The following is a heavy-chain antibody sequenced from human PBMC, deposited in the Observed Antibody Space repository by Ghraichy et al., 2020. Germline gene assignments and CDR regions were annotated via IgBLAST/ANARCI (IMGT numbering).Heavy chain of an antibody. J-gene: IGHJ6*02. V-gene: IGHV4-31*03. Sequence: SQTLSLTCTVSGGPLSSGGYYWSWIRQHPGKGLEWIGHIYYSGSPYYNPSLKSRFTISVDTSQNQFFLRVSSVTAADTAVYYCARYGDYLNYGLDVWGQGTTVTVSS. CDR2: IYYSGSP. CDR3: ARYGDYLNYGLDV. D-gene: IGHD4-17*01. CDR1: GGPLSSGGYY.